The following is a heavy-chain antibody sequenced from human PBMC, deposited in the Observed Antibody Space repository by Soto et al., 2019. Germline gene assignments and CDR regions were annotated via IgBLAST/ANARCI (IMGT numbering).Heavy chain of an antibody. CDR3: AQDPVSAAGTFFDYYYGMDV. CDR2: ISHDAGNK. D-gene: IGHD6-13*01. Sequence: QVQLVESGGGAVQPGRSLRLSCTASAFTLRSYGMHWVRQAPGKGLEWVVVISHDAGNKYYADSVRGRFTISRDNSKNMMDLQMTSLRAEATAVYSCAQDPVSAAGTFFDYYYGMDVWGKGTTVTVSS. V-gene: IGHV3-30*18. J-gene: IGHJ6*04. CDR1: AFTLRSYG.